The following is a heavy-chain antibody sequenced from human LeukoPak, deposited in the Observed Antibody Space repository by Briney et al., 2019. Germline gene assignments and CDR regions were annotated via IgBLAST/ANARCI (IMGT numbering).Heavy chain of an antibody. V-gene: IGHV1-69*06. J-gene: IGHJ5*02. CDR3: ARDEGSAAAGTWGFDP. CDR2: IIPIFGTA. CDR1: GGTFSSYA. D-gene: IGHD6-13*01. Sequence: SVKVSCKASGGTFSSYAISWVRQAPGQGLEWMGGIIPIFGTANYAQKFQGRVTITADKSTSTAYMELSSLRSEDTAVYYCARDEGSAAAGTWGFDPWGQGTLVTVSS.